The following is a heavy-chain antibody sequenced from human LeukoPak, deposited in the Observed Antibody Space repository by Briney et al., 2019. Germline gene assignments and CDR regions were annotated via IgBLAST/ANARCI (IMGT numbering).Heavy chain of an antibody. Sequence: SETLSLTCTVSGGSISSYYWSWIRQPPGKGLDGIGFIYYSGNTNYTPSLKSRVTISVDTSKNQFSLKLSSVTAADTAVYYCARHAKSGSYDYWGQGTLVTVSS. J-gene: IGHJ4*02. CDR2: IYYSGNT. CDR3: ARHAKSGSYDY. CDR1: GGSISSYY. D-gene: IGHD1-26*01. V-gene: IGHV4-59*08.